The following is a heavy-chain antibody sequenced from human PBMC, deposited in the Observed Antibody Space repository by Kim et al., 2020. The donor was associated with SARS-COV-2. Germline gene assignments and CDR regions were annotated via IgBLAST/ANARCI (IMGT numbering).Heavy chain of an antibody. J-gene: IGHJ6*02. V-gene: IGHV4-59*01. CDR3: ARDHPYYYYYGMDV. Sequence: NPSLKSRVTISVDTSKNQFSLKLSSVTAADTAVYYCARDHPYYYYYGMDVWGQGTTVTVSS.